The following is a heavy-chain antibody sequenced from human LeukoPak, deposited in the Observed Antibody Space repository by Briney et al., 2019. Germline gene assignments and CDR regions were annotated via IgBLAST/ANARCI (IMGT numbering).Heavy chain of an antibody. J-gene: IGHJ4*02. D-gene: IGHD2-2*01. CDR3: AIYGSCGSTGCYRYFDS. CDR2: ISGSGGST. CDR1: GFTFSNYA. Sequence: GGSLRLSCAASGFTFSNYAMSWVRQAPGKGLEWVSAISGSGGSTFYRDPVKGRFTIFRDSSKNALHLQMNSLRVEDTAVYYCAIYGSCGSTGCYRYFDSWGQGTLVTVSS. V-gene: IGHV3-23*01.